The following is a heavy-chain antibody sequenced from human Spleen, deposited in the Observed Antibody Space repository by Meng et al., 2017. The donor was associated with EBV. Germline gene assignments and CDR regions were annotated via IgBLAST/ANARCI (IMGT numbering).Heavy chain of an antibody. CDR2: INHGGST. D-gene: IGHD3-16*01. V-gene: IGHV4-34*01. CDR3: ARVPRHWGSSLHRVGY. CDR1: GWSFNGSY. Sequence: QVQPQQWGSGLLKPSESLSLTCSVYGWSFNGSYWVWIRQPPGKGLEWIGDINHGGSTNYNPSLKSRVTISVDTSKNQFSLKLSSVTAADTAVYYCARVPRHWGSSLHRVGYWGQGTLVTVSS. J-gene: IGHJ4*02.